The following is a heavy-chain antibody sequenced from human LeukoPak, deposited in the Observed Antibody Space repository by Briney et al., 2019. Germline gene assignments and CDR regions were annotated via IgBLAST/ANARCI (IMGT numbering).Heavy chain of an antibody. CDR3: AKDSWARNGIYDPFDI. V-gene: IGHV3-23*01. J-gene: IGHJ3*02. D-gene: IGHD2-8*01. CDR2: IGGTGET. Sequence: GGSLRLSCAASGFTFSSYAMSWVRQAPGKGLEWVSVIGGTGETHSTDSVKGRFTISRDNSKNTLSLQMNSLRPEDTAVYYCAKDSWARNGIYDPFDIWGQGTMVTVSS. CDR1: GFTFSSYA.